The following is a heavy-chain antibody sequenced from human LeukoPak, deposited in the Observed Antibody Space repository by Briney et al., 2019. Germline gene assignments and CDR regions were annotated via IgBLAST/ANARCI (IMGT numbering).Heavy chain of an antibody. CDR3: ARDPIPLRGQQLSTGDY. J-gene: IGHJ4*02. CDR2: IYTSGST. CDR1: GGSISSYY. V-gene: IGHV4-4*07. D-gene: IGHD6-13*01. Sequence: SETLSLTCTVSGGSISSYYWSWIRQPAGKGLEWIGRIYTSGSTNYNPSLKSRVTMSVDTSKNQFSLKLSSVTAADTAVYYCARDPIPLRGQQLSTGDYWGQGTLVTVSS.